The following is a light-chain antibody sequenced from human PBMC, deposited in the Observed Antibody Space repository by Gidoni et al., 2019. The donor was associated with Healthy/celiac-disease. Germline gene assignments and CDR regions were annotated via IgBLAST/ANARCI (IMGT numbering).Light chain of an antibody. V-gene: IGKV4-1*01. CDR1: QSVLYSSNNKNF. CDR2: WAS. J-gene: IGKJ4*01. CDR3: QQYYSTPLT. Sequence: IVMNQSPDSLAVSLGERATINCKSSQSVLYSSNNKNFLAWYQQKPGQPPKLLIYWASTRGSGVPDRFSGSGSGTDFTLTISSLQAEDVAVYYCQQYYSTPLTFGGGTKVEIK.